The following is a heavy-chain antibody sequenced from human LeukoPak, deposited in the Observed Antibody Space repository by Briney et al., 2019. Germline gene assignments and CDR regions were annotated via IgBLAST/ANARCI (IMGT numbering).Heavy chain of an antibody. CDR2: IYEIGST. CDR1: GGSVSSGNW. V-gene: IGHV4-4*02. J-gene: IGHJ6*02. CDR3: ARNIYYGFDL. Sequence: PSETLSLTCAVSGGSVSSGNWWSWVRQPPGKGLEWLGEIYEIGSTNYHPSLKSRVTMSGDKSKNQLSMKLSSVTAADTAVYFCARNIYYGFDLWGQGTTVTVS.